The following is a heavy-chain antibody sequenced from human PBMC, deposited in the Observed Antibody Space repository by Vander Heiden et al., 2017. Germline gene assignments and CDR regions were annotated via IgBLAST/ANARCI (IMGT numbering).Heavy chain of an antibody. V-gene: IGHV3-30*03. D-gene: IGHD7-27*01. J-gene: IGHJ4*02. CDR3: VAPKLGTDLYYFEY. CDR1: GFIFSSQG. Sequence: QVQLVESGGGVVQPGKSLRLSCAASGFIFSSQGMHWVRLAPGKGLEWVALISYDGSDSSYADSVRGRFAISRDNSKNTLYLQMNSLRPEDTAVYYCVAPKLGTDLYYFEYWGQGTLVTVSA. CDR2: ISYDGSDS.